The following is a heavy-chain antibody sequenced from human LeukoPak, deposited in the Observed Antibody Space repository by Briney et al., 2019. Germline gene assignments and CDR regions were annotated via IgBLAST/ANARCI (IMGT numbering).Heavy chain of an antibody. Sequence: GGSLRLSCAASGFTFSSYAMTWVRQAPGKGLEWVSTIDYSGGSTYYAGSVKGRFTISRDNSENTLYLQMNSLRAEDTAVYFCAKGRTGSCYSSNEYWGQGTLVTVSS. V-gene: IGHV3-23*01. D-gene: IGHD2-15*01. CDR1: GFTFSSYA. CDR3: AKGRTGSCYSSNEY. CDR2: IDYSGGST. J-gene: IGHJ4*02.